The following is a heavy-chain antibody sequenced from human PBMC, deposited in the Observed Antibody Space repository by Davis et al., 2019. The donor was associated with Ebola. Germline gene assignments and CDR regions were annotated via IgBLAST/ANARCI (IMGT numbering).Heavy chain of an antibody. CDR1: GFTFSGSA. V-gene: IGHV3-73*01. D-gene: IGHD1-26*01. CDR2: IRSKANSYAT. Sequence: GESLKISCAASGFTFSGSAMHRVRQASGKGLEWVGRIRSKANSYATAYAASVKGRFTISRDDSKNTAYLQMNSLKTEDTAVYYCIYSREHFDYWGQGTLVTVSS. CDR3: IYSREHFDY. J-gene: IGHJ4*02.